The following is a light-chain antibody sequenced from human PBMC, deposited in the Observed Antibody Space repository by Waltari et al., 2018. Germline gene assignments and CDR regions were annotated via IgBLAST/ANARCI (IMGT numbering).Light chain of an antibody. CDR3: QQANSILPT. CDR2: AAS. J-gene: IGKJ4*01. Sequence: DIQLTHSPSSVSASVGDRVTITHRPSQGISSWLDWYQQKPGKAPKLLIYAASSLQSGVPPRFSGSGSATDFTLTISSLQPEDFATYYCQQANSILPTFGGGTKVEIK. CDR1: QGISSW. V-gene: IGKV1-12*01.